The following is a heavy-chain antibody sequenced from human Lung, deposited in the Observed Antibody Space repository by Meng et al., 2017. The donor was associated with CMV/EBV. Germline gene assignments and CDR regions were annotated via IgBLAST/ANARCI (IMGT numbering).Heavy chain of an antibody. CDR3: ARGRYDFWSGYYRGYFDY. Sequence: GSLRLXXAVYGGSFSGYYWSWIRQPPGKGLEWIGEINHSGSTNYNPSLKSRVTISVDTSKNQFSLKLSSVTAADTAVYYCARGRYDFWSGYYRGYFDYWGQGTXVTVSS. V-gene: IGHV4-34*01. J-gene: IGHJ4*02. CDR1: GGSFSGYY. CDR2: INHSGST. D-gene: IGHD3-3*01.